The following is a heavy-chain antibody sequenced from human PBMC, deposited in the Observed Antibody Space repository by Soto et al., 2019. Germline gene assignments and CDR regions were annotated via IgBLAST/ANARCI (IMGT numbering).Heavy chain of an antibody. J-gene: IGHJ3*02. CDR1: GFTLSSNG. CDR3: ARDRYPNYPPDAFDI. Sequence: GSLRLSCAAAGFTLSSNGMHWVRQAPGKGLEWVAFIWYDGSDKYYADSVKGRFTISRDNSKNTLYLQMNSLRAEDTAVYYCARDRYPNYPPDAFDIWGQGTLVTVSS. V-gene: IGHV3-33*08. D-gene: IGHD4-4*01. CDR2: IWYDGSDK.